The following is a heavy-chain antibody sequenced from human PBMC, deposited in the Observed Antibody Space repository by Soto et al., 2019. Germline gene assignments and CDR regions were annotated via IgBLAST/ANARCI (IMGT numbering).Heavy chain of an antibody. Sequence: XVKFSCNASGFTFTSSAVQWVRQARGQRLEWIGWIVVGSGNTNYAQKFQERVTITRDMSTSTAYMELSSLRSEDTAVYYCAAEYSSSLFYWNWGQGTMVTV. J-gene: IGHJ4*02. CDR2: IVVGSGNT. CDR1: GFTFTSSA. CDR3: AAEYSSSLFYWN. V-gene: IGHV1-58*01. D-gene: IGHD6-6*01.